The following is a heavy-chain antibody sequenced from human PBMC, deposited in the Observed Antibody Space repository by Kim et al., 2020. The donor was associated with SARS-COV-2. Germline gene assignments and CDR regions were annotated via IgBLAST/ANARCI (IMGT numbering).Heavy chain of an antibody. V-gene: IGHV3-33*06. D-gene: IGHD4-17*01. CDR1: GFTFSSYG. J-gene: IGHJ4*02. CDR2: IWYDGSNK. CDR3: AKGDYGDYVARDYYFDY. Sequence: GGSLRLSCAASGFTFSSYGMHWVRQAPGKGLEWVAVIWYDGSNKYYADSVKGRFTISRDNSKNTLYLQMNSLRAEDTAVYYCAKGDYGDYVARDYYFDYWGQGTLVTGSS.